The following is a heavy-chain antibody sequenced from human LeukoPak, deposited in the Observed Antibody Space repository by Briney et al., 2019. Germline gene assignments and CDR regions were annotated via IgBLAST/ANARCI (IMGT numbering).Heavy chain of an antibody. CDR2: IFHSGNT. D-gene: IGHD5-18*01. CDR1: GDSISRSPYF. CDR3: ARLSKYSSVV. Sequence: PSETLSLTCIVSGDSISRSPYFWGWIRQSPGKGLEWIGNIFHSGNTYYNPSFRNRVTISVDTSKNEFSLRLSSMTAADNSVFFCARLSKYSSVVWGQGALVTVSS. J-gene: IGHJ4*02. V-gene: IGHV4-39*01.